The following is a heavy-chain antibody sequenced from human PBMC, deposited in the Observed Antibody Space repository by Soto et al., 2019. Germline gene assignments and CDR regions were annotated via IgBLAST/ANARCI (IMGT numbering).Heavy chain of an antibody. V-gene: IGHV4-59*08. CDR1: GGSISSYY. J-gene: IGHJ6*02. CDR2: IYYSGST. Sequence: QVQLQESGPGLVKPSETLSLTCTVSGGSISSYYWSWIRQPPGKGLEWIGYIYYSGSTNYNPSLKSRVTISVDTFKNQFSLKLSSVTAADTAVYYGARAYQLMDYGMDVWGQGTTVTVSS. CDR3: ARAYQLMDYGMDV. D-gene: IGHD1-1*01.